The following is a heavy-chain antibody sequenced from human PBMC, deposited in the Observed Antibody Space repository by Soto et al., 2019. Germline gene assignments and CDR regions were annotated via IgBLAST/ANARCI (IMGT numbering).Heavy chain of an antibody. CDR1: GGSFSGYY. CDR3: ARRTDDDIVVVPAAMGAFDI. D-gene: IGHD2-2*01. CDR2: INHSGST. V-gene: IGHV4-34*01. J-gene: IGHJ3*02. Sequence: SETLSLTCAVYGGSFSGYYWSWIRQPPGKGLEWIGEINHSGSTNYNPSLKSRVTISVDTSKNQFSLKLSSVTAADTAVYYCARRTDDDIVVVPAAMGAFDIWGQGTMVTVSS.